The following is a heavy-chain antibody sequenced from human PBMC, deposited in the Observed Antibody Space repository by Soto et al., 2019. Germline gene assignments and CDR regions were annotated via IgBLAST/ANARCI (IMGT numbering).Heavy chain of an antibody. J-gene: IGHJ4*02. Sequence: QVQLVQSGAEVKKPGSSVKVSCKASGGTFSSYTISWVRQAPGQGLEWMGRIIPILGIANYAQKFQGRVTITADKSTSTAYMELSSLRSEDTAVYYCARGVPNGYADQFDYWGQGTLVTVSS. CDR3: ARGVPNGYADQFDY. CDR2: IIPILGIA. CDR1: GGTFSSYT. V-gene: IGHV1-69*02. D-gene: IGHD5-12*01.